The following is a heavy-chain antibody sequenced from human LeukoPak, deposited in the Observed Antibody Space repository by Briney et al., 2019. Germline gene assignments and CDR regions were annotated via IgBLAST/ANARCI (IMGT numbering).Heavy chain of an antibody. CDR3: ARDTVGVTDY. Sequence: GGSLRLSCAASGFTFSSSWMSWVRQAPGKGLEWVANIKPDGSEKYYVDSVKGRFTISRDNAKNSLYLQMNSLRAEDTALYYCARDTVGVTDYWGQGTLVTVSS. V-gene: IGHV3-7*01. CDR2: IKPDGSEK. D-gene: IGHD1-26*01. CDR1: GFTFSSSW. J-gene: IGHJ4*02.